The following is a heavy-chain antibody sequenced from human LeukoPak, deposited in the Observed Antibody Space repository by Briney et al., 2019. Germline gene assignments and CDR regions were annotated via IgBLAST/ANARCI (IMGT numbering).Heavy chain of an antibody. J-gene: IGHJ3*02. CDR2: IQNDEIDK. Sequence: GGSLRLSCAASGFTFTTYGMHWVRQAPGKGLEWVAFIQNDEIDKFYADSVKGRFTVSRDNSKNTLYLQMNSLRAEDTAVYYCAKARGKPDAFDIWGQGTMVTVSS. D-gene: IGHD1-14*01. CDR1: GFTFTTYG. CDR3: AKARGKPDAFDI. V-gene: IGHV3-30*02.